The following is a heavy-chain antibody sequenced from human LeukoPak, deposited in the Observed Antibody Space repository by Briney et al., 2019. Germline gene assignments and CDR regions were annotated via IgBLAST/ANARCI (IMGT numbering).Heavy chain of an antibody. CDR1: GFTFSNYW. Sequence: GGSLTLSCAASGFTFSNYWMLWVRQAPGKGLVWVSRISYVGSSTNYAHSVKGPFTISRDNAKNTLYLQTNSLRAQDPAGYYPAKDDGWVQYANWGQGALGTVSS. V-gene: IGHV3-74*01. CDR3: AKDDGWVQYAN. D-gene: IGHD5-24*01. CDR2: ISYVGSST. J-gene: IGHJ1*01.